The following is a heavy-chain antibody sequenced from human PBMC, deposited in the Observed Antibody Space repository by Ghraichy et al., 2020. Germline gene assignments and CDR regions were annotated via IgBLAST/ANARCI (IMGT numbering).Heavy chain of an antibody. CDR3: AKGGTAVCYYYGMDV. V-gene: IGHV3-23*01. CDR2: VATGGDDT. CDR1: GFTFSSYA. Sequence: GGSLRLSCAASGFTFSSYAMNWVRQAPGKGLEWVSVVATGGDDTYYADSVKGRFTISRDNSKNTLHLEMNSLRAEDTAVYYCAKGGTAVCYYYGMDVWGQGTTVPVAS. J-gene: IGHJ6*02.